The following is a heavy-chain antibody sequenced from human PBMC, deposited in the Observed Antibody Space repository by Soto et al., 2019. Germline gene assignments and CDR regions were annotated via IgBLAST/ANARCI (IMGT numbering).Heavy chain of an antibody. V-gene: IGHV3-74*01. Sequence: EVPLVESGGGLVQPGGSLRLSCAASGFTFSTYWMHWVRQAPGKGLVWVSRINSDGSSTYYADSGKGRFTISRDNAKNTLSLQRNSLRAEETAVYYCSNWFDPGGQGTLGTVSS. CDR2: INSDGSST. J-gene: IGHJ5*02. CDR3: SNWFDP. CDR1: GFTFSTYW.